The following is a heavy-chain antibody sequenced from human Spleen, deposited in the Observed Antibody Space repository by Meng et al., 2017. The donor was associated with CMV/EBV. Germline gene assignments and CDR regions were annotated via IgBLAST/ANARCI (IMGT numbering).Heavy chain of an antibody. CDR1: GASISTTYY. J-gene: IGHJ4*02. CDR2: VFYTGST. V-gene: IGHV4-39*07. CDR3: ARGFYGWGYYFDY. Sequence: SETLSLTCSVSGASISTTYYWAWVRQPPGKGLEWIGRVFYTGSTFYNPSLTSRVTISVDTSKSHFSLKLRSVTAADTAVYYCARGFYGWGYYFDYWGQGTLVTVSS. D-gene: IGHD3-10*01.